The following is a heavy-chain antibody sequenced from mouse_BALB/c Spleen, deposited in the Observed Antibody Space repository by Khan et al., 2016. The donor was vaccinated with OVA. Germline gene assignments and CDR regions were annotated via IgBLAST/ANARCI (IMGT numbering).Heavy chain of an antibody. CDR3: AASNLCDYSMDY. CDR2: INPSTGYT. J-gene: IGHJ4*01. V-gene: IGHV1-7*01. D-gene: IGHD6-1*01. CDR1: GYTFTSYW. Sequence: QVQLQQSGAELAKPGASVKMSCKASGYTFTSYWMHWVKQRPGQGLEWIGYINPSTGYTEYNPKFKDKATLTTDTSSSTAYMQLSSLTSEDSAVYYGAASNLCDYSMDYWGQGTSVTVSS.